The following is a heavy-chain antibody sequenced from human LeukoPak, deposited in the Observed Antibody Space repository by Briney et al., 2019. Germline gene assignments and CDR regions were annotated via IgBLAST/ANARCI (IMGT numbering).Heavy chain of an antibody. CDR3: ARRSNGASDDAFDI. J-gene: IGHJ3*02. CDR1: GYTFTSYY. D-gene: IGHD1-1*01. V-gene: IGHV1-69*13. CDR2: IIPIFGTA. Sequence: GASVKVSCKASGYTFTSYYMHWVRQAPGQGLEWMGGIIPIFGTANYAQKFQGRVTITADESTSTAYMELSSLRSEDTAVYYCARRSNGASDDAFDIWGQGTMVTVSS.